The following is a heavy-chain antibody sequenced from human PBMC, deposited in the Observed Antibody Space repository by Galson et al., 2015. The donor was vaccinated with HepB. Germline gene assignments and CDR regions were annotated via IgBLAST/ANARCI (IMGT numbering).Heavy chain of an antibody. Sequence: SVKVSCKASGGTFSSSVISWVRQAPGQGLEWMGGIIPMFDTANYARRFQGRVIITADKSTSTVHMDLSSLRSDDTAVYYCAATYYPDSSGHPPLFDYYYYGMDVWGQGTTVTVSS. J-gene: IGHJ6*02. D-gene: IGHD3-22*01. CDR2: IIPMFDTA. CDR3: AATYYPDSSGHPPLFDYYYYGMDV. V-gene: IGHV1-69*06. CDR1: GGTFSSSV.